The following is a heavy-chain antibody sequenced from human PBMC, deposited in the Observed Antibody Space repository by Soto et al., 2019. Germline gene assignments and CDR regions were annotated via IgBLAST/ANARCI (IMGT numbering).Heavy chain of an antibody. D-gene: IGHD3-3*01. CDR2: IIPILGIA. CDR3: ARNEGSFCSGYSYFDY. J-gene: IGHJ4*02. V-gene: IGHV1-69*02. Sequence: QVQLVQSGAEVKKPGSSVKVSCKASGGTFSSYTISWVRQAPGQGLEWMGSIIPILGIANYAQKFQGRVTITADKSTSTAYMELSSLRSEDTAVYYCARNEGSFCSGYSYFDYWVQGTLVTVSS. CDR1: GGTFSSYT.